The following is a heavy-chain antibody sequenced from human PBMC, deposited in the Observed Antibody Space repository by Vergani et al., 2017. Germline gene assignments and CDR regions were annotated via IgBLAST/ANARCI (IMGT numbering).Heavy chain of an antibody. J-gene: IGHJ6*02. CDR1: GYTFTSYA. V-gene: IGHV1-3*01. D-gene: IGHD1-7*01. CDR3: ARDPAEPGTKNAKVDYYYGMDV. CDR2: INAGNGNT. Sequence: QVQLVQSGAEVKKPGASVKVSCKASGYTFTSYAMHWVRQAPGQRLEWMGWINAGNGNTKYSQKFQGRVTITRDTSASTAYMELSSLRSEDTAVYYCARDPAEPGTKNAKVDYYYGMDVWGQGTTVTVSS.